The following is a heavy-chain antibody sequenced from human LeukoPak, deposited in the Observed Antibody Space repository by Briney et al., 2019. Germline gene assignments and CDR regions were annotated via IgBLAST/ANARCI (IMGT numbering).Heavy chain of an antibody. D-gene: IGHD6-19*01. V-gene: IGHV1-8*01. CDR1: GYSFINYD. CDR3: ARAPRYSSDWYLAH. Sequence: ASVKVSCKASGYSFINYDINWVRQAPGQGREWMGWMNPNNGNAASAQKFQGRVILTRDTTTTTAYMEFSSLKSEDTAMYYCARAPRYSSDWYLAHWGQGTMVIVSS. CDR2: MNPNNGNA. J-gene: IGHJ4*02.